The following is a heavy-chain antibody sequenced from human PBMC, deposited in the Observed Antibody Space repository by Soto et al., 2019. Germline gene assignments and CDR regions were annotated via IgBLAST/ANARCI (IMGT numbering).Heavy chain of an antibody. J-gene: IGHJ5*02. CDR3: ARVLPPFDP. CDR1: GYTFTSYG. CDR2: INAYNGNT. Sequence: QVQLVQSGAEVKKPGASVKVSCKASGYTFTSYGISWVRQAPGQGLEWMGWINAYNGNTNYAQKLQGRVTMTTDTSTSTAYTDLRSLRSDDPAPYYRARVLPPFDPWGQGTLVTVSS. V-gene: IGHV1-18*01.